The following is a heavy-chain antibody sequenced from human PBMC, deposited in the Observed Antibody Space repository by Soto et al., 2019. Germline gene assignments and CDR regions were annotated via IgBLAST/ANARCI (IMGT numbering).Heavy chain of an antibody. CDR3: ARDSNYDYIWGSSGHMDV. CDR1: GFTFSSYS. CDR2: ISSSSSTI. Sequence: EVQLVESGGGLVQPGGSLRLSCAASGFTFSSYSMNWVRQAPGKGLEWVSYISSSSSTIYYADSVKGRFTISRDNAKNSLYMQMNSLRAEDTAVYYCARDSNYDYIWGSSGHMDVWCKGTTVTVSS. J-gene: IGHJ6*03. V-gene: IGHV3-48*01. D-gene: IGHD3-16*01.